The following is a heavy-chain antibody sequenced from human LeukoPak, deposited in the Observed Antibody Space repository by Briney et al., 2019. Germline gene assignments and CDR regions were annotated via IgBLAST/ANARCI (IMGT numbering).Heavy chain of an antibody. CDR2: ISSSGSTI. V-gene: IGHV3-11*01. CDR3: ASTIRYYYYYYGMDV. Sequence: GGSLRLSCAASGFTFSGYYMSWIRQAPGKGLEWVSYISSSGSTIYYADSVKGRFTISRDNAKNSLYLQMNSLRAEDTAVYYCASTIRYYYYYYGMDVWGQGTTVTVSS. J-gene: IGHJ6*02. D-gene: IGHD5-24*01. CDR1: GFTFSGYY.